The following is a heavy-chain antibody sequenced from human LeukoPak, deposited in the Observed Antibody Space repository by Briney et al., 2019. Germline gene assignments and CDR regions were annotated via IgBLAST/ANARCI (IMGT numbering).Heavy chain of an antibody. CDR3: ARPYYYGSGSYLDY. J-gene: IGHJ4*02. CDR2: ISSSGSTI. CDR1: GFTFSSYE. D-gene: IGHD3-10*01. V-gene: IGHV3-48*03. Sequence: GGALRLSCAASGFTFSSYEMNWARQAPGKGLEWVSYISSSGSTIYYADSVKGRFTISRDNAKNSLYLQMNSLRAEDTAVYYCARPYYYGSGSYLDYWGQGTLVTVSS.